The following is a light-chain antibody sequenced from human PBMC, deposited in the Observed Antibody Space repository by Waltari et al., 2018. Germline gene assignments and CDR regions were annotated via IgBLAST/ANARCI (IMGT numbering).Light chain of an antibody. CDR2: VAS. J-gene: IGKJ5*01. CDR3: QQVNSFPLT. CDR1: QDIRTS. V-gene: IGKV1-12*01. Sequence: DIQMTQSPSSVSASIGDRVTITCRASQDIRTSLAWYQQKPGKAPKLLIFVASSLQSGVPPRFSGSGSGTDFTLTINSLQPEDFASYYCQQVNSFPLTFGQGTRLEIK.